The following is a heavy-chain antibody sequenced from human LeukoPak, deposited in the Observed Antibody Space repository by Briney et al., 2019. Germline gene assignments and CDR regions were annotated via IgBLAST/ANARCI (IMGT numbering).Heavy chain of an antibody. J-gene: IGHJ5*02. CDR3: TKDPNGDYVGAFDP. CDR1: GFTFSSFA. CDR2: ITGTHYTT. V-gene: IGHV3-23*01. D-gene: IGHD4-17*01. Sequence: PGGSLRLSCAASGFTFSSFAMTWVRQAPGKGLEWVSSITGTHYTTYNTDSVKGRFTISRDNSKNTLYLQMNSLRADDTAVYYCTKDPNGDYVGAFDPWGQGPWSPSPQ.